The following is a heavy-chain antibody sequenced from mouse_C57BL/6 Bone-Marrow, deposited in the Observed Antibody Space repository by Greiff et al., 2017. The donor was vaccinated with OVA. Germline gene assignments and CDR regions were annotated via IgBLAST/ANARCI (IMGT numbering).Heavy chain of an antibody. Sequence: VHVKQSVAELVRPGASVKLSCTASGFNIKNTYMHWVKQRPEQGLEWIGRIDPANGNTKYAPKFQGKATITADTSSNTAYLHLTSLTSEDTAIYYCARYSNYVWYFDVWGTGTTVTVSS. D-gene: IGHD2-5*01. CDR2: IDPANGNT. J-gene: IGHJ1*03. CDR1: GFNIKNTY. V-gene: IGHV14-3*01. CDR3: ARYSNYVWYFDV.